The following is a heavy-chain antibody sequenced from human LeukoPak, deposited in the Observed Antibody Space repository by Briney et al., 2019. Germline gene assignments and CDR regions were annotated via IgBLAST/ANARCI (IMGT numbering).Heavy chain of an antibody. J-gene: IGHJ4*02. V-gene: IGHV4-39*01. CDR2: MYYSGST. CDR3: ATIVGSTKVDD. Sequence: SETLSLTCTVSGGSISGNSYFWGWIRQPPGKGLEWIVSMYYSGSTYYNPSLTSRVTVSVDTSKNQFSLKLSSVTSTDTAVYYCATIVGSTKVDDWGQGTLVTVSS. CDR1: GGSISGNSYF. D-gene: IGHD1-26*01.